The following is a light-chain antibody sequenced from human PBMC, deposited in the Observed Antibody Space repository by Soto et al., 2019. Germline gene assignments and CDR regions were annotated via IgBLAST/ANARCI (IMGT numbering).Light chain of an antibody. CDR1: CSDVGGYNY. J-gene: IGLJ1*01. CDR2: DVS. CDR3: CSYAGSYTSYV. V-gene: IGLV2-11*01. Sequence: QSALTQPRSVSGSHGQSVTISCTGTCSDVGGYNYVSWYQQHPGKAPKLMIYDVSKRPSGVPDRFSGSKSGNTASLTISGLQAEDEADYYCCSYAGSYTSYVFGTGTKLTVL.